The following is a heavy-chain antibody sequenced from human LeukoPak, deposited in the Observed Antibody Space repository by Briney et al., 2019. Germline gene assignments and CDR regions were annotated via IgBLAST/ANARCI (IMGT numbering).Heavy chain of an antibody. CDR1: GGFISGDY. Sequence: PSETLSLTCTVSGGFISGDYWNWIRQPPGKGLEWIGNIYYSGITNYNPSLKRRLTISVDTSKNQFSLKLTSVTAAGTAVYFCARYDSSGFYQYFFDYWGPGTLVTVSS. CDR2: IYYSGIT. D-gene: IGHD3-22*01. J-gene: IGHJ4*02. CDR3: ARYDSSGFYQYFFDY. V-gene: IGHV4-59*01.